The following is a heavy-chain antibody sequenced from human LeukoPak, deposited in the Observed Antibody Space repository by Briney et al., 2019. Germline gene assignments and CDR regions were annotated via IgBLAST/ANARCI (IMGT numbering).Heavy chain of an antibody. D-gene: IGHD5-24*01. Sequence: SETLSLTCAVYGGSFSGYYWSWIRQPPGKGLEWIGEINHSGSTNYNPSLKSRVTISVDTSKNQFSLKLSSVTAADTAVYYCARGGSRTIYYYYYMDVWGKGTTVTVSS. J-gene: IGHJ6*03. CDR2: INHSGST. CDR1: GGSFSGYY. V-gene: IGHV4-34*01. CDR3: ARGGSRTIYYYYYMDV.